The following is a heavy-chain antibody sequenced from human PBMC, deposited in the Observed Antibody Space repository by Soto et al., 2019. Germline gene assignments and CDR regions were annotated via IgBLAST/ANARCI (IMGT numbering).Heavy chain of an antibody. V-gene: IGHV5-10-1*01. CDR2: IDPSDSYT. Sequence: GQSLNISFKASGYNFTSFWIHWVRQMPGKGLDWLGKIDPSDSYTNYSPSFEGHVTISTDNSITTAYLQWSSLRASDTALYFCARVHKNWFDSWAQGTMVTVSS. J-gene: IGHJ5*01. CDR3: ARVHKNWFDS. CDR1: GYNFTSFW.